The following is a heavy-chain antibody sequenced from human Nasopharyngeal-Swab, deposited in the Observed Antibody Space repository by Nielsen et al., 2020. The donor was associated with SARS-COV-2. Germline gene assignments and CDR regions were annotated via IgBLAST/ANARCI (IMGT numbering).Heavy chain of an antibody. CDR2: ISWNSGSI. Sequence: GGSLRLSCAASGFTFDDYAMHWVRQAPGKGLEWVSGISWNSGSIGYADSVKGRFTISRDNAKNSLFLQMNSLRVEDTAFYYCARDRGVAPSNYVDYWGQGTLVTVSS. J-gene: IGHJ4*02. V-gene: IGHV3-9*01. CDR1: GFTFDDYA. D-gene: IGHD3-10*01. CDR3: ARDRGVAPSNYVDY.